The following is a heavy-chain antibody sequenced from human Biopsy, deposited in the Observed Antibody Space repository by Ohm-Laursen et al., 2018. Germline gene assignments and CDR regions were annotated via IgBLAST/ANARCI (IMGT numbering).Heavy chain of an antibody. Sequence: ASVKVSCKASGDRLTEFSIHWVRQAPGKGLEWMGGFDPEEGQRTYAQKFQGRLTMNEDTSADTAYMELRGLRSEDAAVYYCAADSENCGGDCYIYWGQGTQVTVSS. CDR1: GDRLTEFS. J-gene: IGHJ4*02. CDR2: FDPEEGQR. CDR3: AADSENCGGDCYIY. V-gene: IGHV1-24*01. D-gene: IGHD2-21*02.